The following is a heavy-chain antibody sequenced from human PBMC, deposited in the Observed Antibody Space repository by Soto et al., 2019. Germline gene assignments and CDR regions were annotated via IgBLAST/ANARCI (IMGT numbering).Heavy chain of an antibody. D-gene: IGHD5-12*01. V-gene: IGHV3-23*01. CDR1: GFTFSSYA. CDR2: ISGSGGST. Sequence: GGSLRLSCAASGFTFSSYAMSWVRQAPGKGLEWVSAISGSGGSTYYADSVKGRFTISRDNSKNTLYLQMNSLRAEDTAVYYCAKGAGSGYDFPDGYFDYWGQGTLVTVSS. CDR3: AKGAGSGYDFPDGYFDY. J-gene: IGHJ4*02.